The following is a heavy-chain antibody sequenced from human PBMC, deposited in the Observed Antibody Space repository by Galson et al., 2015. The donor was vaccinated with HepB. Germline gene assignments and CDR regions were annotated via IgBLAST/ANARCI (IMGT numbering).Heavy chain of an antibody. V-gene: IGHV4-30-4*01. D-gene: IGHD2-8*01. Sequence: VSGGSISSADHYWSWIRQPPGGGLEWLAYIYYTGTTYYNPSLRSPVTISIDTSKNQFSLKLTSVTATDTAVYYCARRGHHSANLYRDAFDIWGRGTMVTVSS. J-gene: IGHJ3*02. CDR2: IYYTGTT. CDR3: ARRGHHSANLYRDAFDI. CDR1: GGSISSADHY.